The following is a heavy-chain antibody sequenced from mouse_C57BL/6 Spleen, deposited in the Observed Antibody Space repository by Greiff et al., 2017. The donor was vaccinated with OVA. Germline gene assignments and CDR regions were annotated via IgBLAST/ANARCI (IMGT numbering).Heavy chain of an antibody. CDR3: ARAYGNPRYFDV. J-gene: IGHJ1*03. CDR2: ISDGGSYT. Sequence: DVKLVESGGGLVKPGGSLKLSCAASGFTFSSYAMSWVRQTPEKRLEWVATISDGGSYTYYPANVKGRFTISRDNAKNNLYLQLSHLKSEDTAMYYWARAYGNPRYFDVWGKGTTVTVSS. CDR1: GFTFSSYA. V-gene: IGHV5-4*03. D-gene: IGHD2-1*01.